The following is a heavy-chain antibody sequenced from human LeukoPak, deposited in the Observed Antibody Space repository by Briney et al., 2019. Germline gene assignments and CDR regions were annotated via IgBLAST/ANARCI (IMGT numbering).Heavy chain of an antibody. CDR3: AGGLRGNPPGD. CDR1: GGSFSGYY. J-gene: IGHJ4*02. D-gene: IGHD4-23*01. Sequence: KPSETLLLTCAVYGGSFSGYYWSWIRQPPGKGLEWIGEINHSGSTNYNPSLKSRVTISVDTSKNQFSLKLSSVTAADTAVYYCAGGLRGNPPGDWGQGTLVTVSS. CDR2: INHSGST. V-gene: IGHV4-34*01.